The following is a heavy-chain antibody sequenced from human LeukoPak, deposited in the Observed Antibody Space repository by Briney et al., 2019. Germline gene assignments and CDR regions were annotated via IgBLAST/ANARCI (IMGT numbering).Heavy chain of an antibody. CDR1: GFTFSSYE. J-gene: IGHJ4*02. Sequence: GGSLRLSCAASGFTFSSYEMNWVRQAPGKGLEWVSYILSSGKTIYYADSVKGRFTIPRDNAKNSLYLQMNSLRAEDTAVYYCAREGWNDDLDYWGQGTLVTVSS. D-gene: IGHD1-1*01. CDR3: AREGWNDDLDY. CDR2: ILSSGKTI. V-gene: IGHV3-48*03.